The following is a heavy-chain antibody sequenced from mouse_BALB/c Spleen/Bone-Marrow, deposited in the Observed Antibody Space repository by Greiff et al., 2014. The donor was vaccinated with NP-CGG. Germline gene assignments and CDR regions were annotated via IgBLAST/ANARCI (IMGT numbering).Heavy chain of an antibody. V-gene: IGHV1-4*01. CDR1: VYTFTTYT. J-gene: IGHJ4*01. CDR3: ARVYGNYDAMDY. Sequence: VQLQQSGAELARPGASVKMSCRASVYTFTTYTMHWVKQRPGQGLEWIGYINPSSGYTYYNQKFKDKATLTADKSSSAAYLQLSSLTSEDSAVYYCARVYGNYDAMDYWGQGTSVTVSS. CDR2: INPSSGYT. D-gene: IGHD2-1*01.